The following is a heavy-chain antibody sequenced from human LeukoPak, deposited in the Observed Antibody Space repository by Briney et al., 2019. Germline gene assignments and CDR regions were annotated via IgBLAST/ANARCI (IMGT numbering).Heavy chain of an antibody. V-gene: IGHV3-11*04. CDR2: ITSDGSRM. J-gene: IGHJ3*02. CDR3: VREVYFYDDSAMEGGCDI. CDR1: GFYFSNSY. Sequence: AETLRLTCAVSGFYFSNSYINWIRQPPPQGLERISYITSDGSRMYYDDSVKGRFTISRDNAKNSLHLQMNSLRAEDTAVHYCVREVYFYDDSAMEGGCDIWGQGTVVTVSS. D-gene: IGHD3-22*01.